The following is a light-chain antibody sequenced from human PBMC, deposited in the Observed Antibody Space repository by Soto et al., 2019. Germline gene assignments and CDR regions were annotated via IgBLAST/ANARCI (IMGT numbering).Light chain of an antibody. Sequence: QAVVTQPPSASGSPGQTVTISCSGSSANIASNYVYWYQQLPGRAPKILIFGNNQRPSGVPGRFSGSKAGTSASLAIIGLRSENEDDDDCDSWEDSTSGNYVFGAGTKLTVL. CDR3: DSWEDSTSGNYV. CDR1: SANIASNY. CDR2: GNN. V-gene: IGLV1-47*01. J-gene: IGLJ1*01.